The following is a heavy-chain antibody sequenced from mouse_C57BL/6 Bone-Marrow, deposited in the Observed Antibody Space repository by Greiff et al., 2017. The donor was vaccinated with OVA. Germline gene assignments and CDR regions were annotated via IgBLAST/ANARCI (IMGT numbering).Heavy chain of an antibody. CDR3: ARGVDY. Sequence: LQESGAELVRPGTSVKVSCKASGYAFTNYLIEWVKQRPGQGLEWIGVINPGSGGTNYNEKFKGKATLTADKSSSTAYMQLSSLTSEDSAVYFCARGVDYWGQGTTLTVSS. V-gene: IGHV1-54*01. CDR1: GYAFTNYL. CDR2: INPGSGGT. J-gene: IGHJ2*01.